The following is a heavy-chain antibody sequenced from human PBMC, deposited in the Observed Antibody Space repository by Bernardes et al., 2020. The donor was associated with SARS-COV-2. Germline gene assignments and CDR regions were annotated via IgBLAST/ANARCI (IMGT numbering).Heavy chain of an antibody. J-gene: IGHJ4*02. D-gene: IGHD2-15*01. CDR2: IYYSGST. CDR1: GCSFSSYY. V-gene: IGHV4-59*01. Sequence: SGTCTVSGCSFSSYYVSWIRPPPGKGLEWIGYIYYSGSTNYNPSLKSRVTISVDTSKNQFSLKLSSVTAADTAVYYCARSKVARLDYWGQGTLVTVSS. CDR3: ARSKVARLDY.